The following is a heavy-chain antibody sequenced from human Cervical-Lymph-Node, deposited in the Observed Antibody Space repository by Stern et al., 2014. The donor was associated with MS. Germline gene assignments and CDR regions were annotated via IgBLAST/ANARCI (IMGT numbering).Heavy chain of an antibody. CDR2: IIPVFGTP. Sequence: VQLEESGSEVRKPGSSVNVTCKASGGTFRNFAVNWVRQAPGQGLEWVGGIIPVFGTPTYAQKFQGRVTIISDESTNTVYVEMSSLTTDDTATYFCASAHPATRRGYKGMNVWGQGTTIVVSS. CDR1: GGTFRNFA. D-gene: IGHD2-2*01. V-gene: IGHV1-69*01. J-gene: IGHJ6*02. CDR3: ASAHPATRRGYKGMNV.